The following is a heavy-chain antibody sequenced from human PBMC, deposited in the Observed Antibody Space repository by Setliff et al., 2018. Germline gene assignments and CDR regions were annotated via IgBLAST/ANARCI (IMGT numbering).Heavy chain of an antibody. CDR3: ARDLDYQYYYDSSGRDAFDI. V-gene: IGHV1-18*01. D-gene: IGHD3-22*01. CDR1: GYTFTNFG. CDR2: IITSTGKT. Sequence: ASVKVSCKASGYTFTNFGFHWLRQAPGQGLEWMAMIITSTGKTSYAQKFQGRVTVTTDTSTSTAYMELRSLRSDDTAVYYCARDLDYQYYYDSSGRDAFDIWGQGTMVTVSS. J-gene: IGHJ3*02.